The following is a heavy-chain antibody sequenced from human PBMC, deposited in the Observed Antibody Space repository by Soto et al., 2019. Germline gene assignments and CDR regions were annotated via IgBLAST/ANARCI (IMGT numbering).Heavy chain of an antibody. CDR3: TTAFGELLYYYCDY. V-gene: IGHV3-15*01. CDR2: IKSKTDGGTT. J-gene: IGHJ4*02. Sequence: GGSLRLSCAASGFTFSNAWMSWVRQAPGKGLEWVGRIKSKTDGGTTDYAAPVKGRFTISRDDSKNTLYLQMNSLKTEDTAVYYCTTAFGELLYYYCDYWGQGTLVTVSS. D-gene: IGHD3-10*01. CDR1: GFTFSNAW.